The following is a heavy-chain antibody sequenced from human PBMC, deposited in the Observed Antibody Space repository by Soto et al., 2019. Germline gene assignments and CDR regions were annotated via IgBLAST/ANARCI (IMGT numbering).Heavy chain of an antibody. CDR3: ARGDSSSWYPGAFDI. V-gene: IGHV4-59*01. CDR2: IYYSGST. J-gene: IGHJ3*02. CDR1: GGSISSYY. D-gene: IGHD6-13*01. Sequence: QVQLQESAPGLVKPSETLSLTCTVSGGSISSYYWSWIRQPPGKGLEWIGYIYYSGSTNYNPSRRSRVTISVDTSKNQLALKLSAVTAADTAVYYCARGDSSSWYPGAFDIWGQGTMVTVSS.